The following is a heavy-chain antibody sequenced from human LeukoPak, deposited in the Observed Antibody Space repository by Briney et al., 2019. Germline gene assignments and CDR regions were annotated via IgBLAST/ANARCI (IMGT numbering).Heavy chain of an antibody. Sequence: VASVKVSCKASGYTFTSYGISWVRQAPGQGLEWMGWISAYNGNTNYAQKLQGRVTMTTDTSTSTAYMELRSLRSDDTAVYYCAREGDYDSSGSNFDYWGQGTLVTVSS. D-gene: IGHD3-22*01. CDR2: ISAYNGNT. CDR3: AREGDYDSSGSNFDY. J-gene: IGHJ4*02. CDR1: GYTFTSYG. V-gene: IGHV1-18*01.